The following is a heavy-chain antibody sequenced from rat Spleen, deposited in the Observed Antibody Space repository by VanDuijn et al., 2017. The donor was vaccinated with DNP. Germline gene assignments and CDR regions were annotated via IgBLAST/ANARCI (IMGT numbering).Heavy chain of an antibody. Sequence: EVRLQESGPGLVKPSQSLSLTCSVTGYSITSNYWAWIRKFPENKLEWMGHINGAGSTNYNPSLKSRISITRDTSKNQFFLRVNSVTTEDTATYYWARSGYNTDYSHLGAYWGQGTLVTVSS. CDR3: ARSGYNTDYSHLGAY. J-gene: IGHJ3*01. V-gene: IGHV3-3*01. CDR2: INGAGST. D-gene: IGHD4-1*01. CDR1: GYSITSNY.